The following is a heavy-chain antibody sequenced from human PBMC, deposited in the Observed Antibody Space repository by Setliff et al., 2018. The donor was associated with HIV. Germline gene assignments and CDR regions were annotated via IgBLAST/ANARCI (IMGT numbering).Heavy chain of an antibody. J-gene: IGHJ4*02. CDR1: KFIFSTYW. Sequence: PGGSLRLSCTTSKFIFSTYWMHWVRQGPGKGLVWVSRINSDGSNTMYADSVKGRFTISRDNAKNTLYLQMNSLRVDDTAAYYCARGGGYGDYWGQGTLVTVSS. CDR2: INSDGSNT. D-gene: IGHD6-25*01. CDR3: ARGGGYGDY. V-gene: IGHV3-74*03.